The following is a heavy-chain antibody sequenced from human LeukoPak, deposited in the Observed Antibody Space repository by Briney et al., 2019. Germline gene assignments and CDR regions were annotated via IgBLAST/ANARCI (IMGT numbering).Heavy chain of an antibody. Sequence: GGSLRLSCAASGFTFSSYAMHWVRQATGKGLEWVAVISYDGSNKYYADSVKGRFTISRDNSKNTLYLQMNSLRAEDTAVYYCARDLDYWGQGTLVTVSS. CDR3: ARDLDY. J-gene: IGHJ4*02. V-gene: IGHV3-30*04. CDR1: GFTFSSYA. CDR2: ISYDGSNK.